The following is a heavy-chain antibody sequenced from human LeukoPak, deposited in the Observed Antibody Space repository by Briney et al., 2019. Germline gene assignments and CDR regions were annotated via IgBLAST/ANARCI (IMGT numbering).Heavy chain of an antibody. Sequence: PSETLSLTCAVSGYSISSGYYWGWIRQPPGKGLEWIGSIYHSGSTYYNPSLKRRVTISVDTSKNQFSLKLSSVTAADTAVYYCASVGIAARPGAFDIWGQGTMVTVSS. D-gene: IGHD6-6*01. CDR2: IYHSGST. V-gene: IGHV4-38-2*01. CDR1: GYSISSGYY. J-gene: IGHJ3*02. CDR3: ASVGIAARPGAFDI.